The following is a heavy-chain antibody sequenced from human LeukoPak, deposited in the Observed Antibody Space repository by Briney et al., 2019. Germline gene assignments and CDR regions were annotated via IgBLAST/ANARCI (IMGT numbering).Heavy chain of an antibody. V-gene: IGHV4-34*01. CDR3: ARHIAVAGTDY. Sequence: SETLSLTCAVYGGSFSGYYWSWIRQPPGKGLEWMGEINHSGSTNYNPSLKSRVTISVDTSKNQFSLKLSSVTAADTAVYYCARHIAVAGTDYWGQGTLVTVSS. CDR2: INHSGST. D-gene: IGHD6-19*01. CDR1: GGSFSGYY. J-gene: IGHJ4*02.